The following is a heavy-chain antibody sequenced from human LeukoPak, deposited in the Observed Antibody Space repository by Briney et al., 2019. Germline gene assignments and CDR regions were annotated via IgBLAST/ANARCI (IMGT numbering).Heavy chain of an antibody. CDR2: IYYSGST. J-gene: IGHJ5*02. D-gene: IGHD1-1*01. V-gene: IGHV4-59*04. Sequence: PGGSLRLSCAASGFTFSSYSMNWVRQAPGKGLEWIGSIYYSGSTYYNPSLKSRVTMSVDTSKKQFSLKLSSVTAADTAVYYCARHAVEAASRWFDPWGQGTLVTVSS. CDR3: ARHAVEAASRWFDP. CDR1: GFTFSSYSMN.